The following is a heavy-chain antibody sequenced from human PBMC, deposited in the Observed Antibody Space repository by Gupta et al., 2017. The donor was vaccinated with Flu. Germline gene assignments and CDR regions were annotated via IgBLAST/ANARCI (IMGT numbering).Heavy chain of an antibody. V-gene: IGHV4-39*01. J-gene: IGHJ2*01. CDR3: ARHFSGPYYYDSSWYFDL. Sequence: QLQLQESGPGLVKPSETLSLTCTVSGGSISSSSYYWGWIRQPPGKGLEWIGSIYYSGSTYYNPSLKSRVTISVDTSKNQFSLKLSSVTAADTAVYYCARHFSGPYYYDSSWYFDLWGRSTLVTVSS. D-gene: IGHD3-22*01. CDR1: GGSISSSSYY. CDR2: IYYSGST.